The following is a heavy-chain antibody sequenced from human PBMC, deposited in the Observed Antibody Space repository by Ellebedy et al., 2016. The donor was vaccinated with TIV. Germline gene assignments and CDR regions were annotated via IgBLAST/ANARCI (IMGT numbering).Heavy chain of an antibody. CDR1: GYIFTGYY. CDR2: LDARIGST. Sequence: ASVKVSCKASGYIFTGYYFHWIRQAPGRGLEWMGVLDARIGSTTYAQGLQDRIIMTRDTSTRTVYMELRSLRFEDTAVYYCASVPSAGADFWGQGTLVSVSS. D-gene: IGHD4-17*01. CDR3: ASVPSAGADF. V-gene: IGHV1-46*01. J-gene: IGHJ4*02.